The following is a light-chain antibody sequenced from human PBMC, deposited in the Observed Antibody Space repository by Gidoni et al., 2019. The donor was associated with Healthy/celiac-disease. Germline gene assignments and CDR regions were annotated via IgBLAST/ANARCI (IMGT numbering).Light chain of an antibody. CDR3: HQSSSLPET. J-gene: IGKJ1*01. CDR2: YAS. CDR1: QSICSS. V-gene: IGKV6D-21*02. Sequence: EIVLSQSPDFQSVTPKEKVTITCRASQSICSSLHWYQHKPDQSPKLLIKYASQSISGVPSKFSDSGSGKTFTLTITGRGAEVAAAYYCHQSSSLPETFGQGTRVEIK.